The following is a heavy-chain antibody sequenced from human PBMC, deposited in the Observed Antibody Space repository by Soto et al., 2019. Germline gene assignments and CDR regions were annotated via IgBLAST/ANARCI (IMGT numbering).Heavy chain of an antibody. CDR2: ISGSGGST. CDR1: GFTFSSYA. D-gene: IGHD3-9*01. V-gene: IGHV3-23*01. Sequence: GGSLRLSCAASGFTFSSYAMSWVRQAPGKGLEWVSAISGSGGSTYYADSVKGRFTISRDNSKNTLYLQMNSLRAEDTAVYYCAKAGRRSYDILTGYYPYYYYGMDVWGQGTTVTVSS. J-gene: IGHJ6*02. CDR3: AKAGRRSYDILTGYYPYYYYGMDV.